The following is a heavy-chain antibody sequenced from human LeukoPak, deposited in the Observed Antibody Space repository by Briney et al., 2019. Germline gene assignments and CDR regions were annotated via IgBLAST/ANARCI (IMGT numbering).Heavy chain of an antibody. D-gene: IGHD6-19*01. V-gene: IGHV3-11*01. CDR3: ATYSTGRYKGLEY. CDR2: IHSGGGDI. J-gene: IGHJ4*02. Sequence: GGSLRLSCEGSGFTFGNHYMSWIRQASGKGLEWVSYIHSGGGDIYYADSVKGRFTISRDNAENSLYLQMNSLRAEDTAVYYCATYSTGRYKGLEYWGQGTLVTVSS. CDR1: GFTFGNHY.